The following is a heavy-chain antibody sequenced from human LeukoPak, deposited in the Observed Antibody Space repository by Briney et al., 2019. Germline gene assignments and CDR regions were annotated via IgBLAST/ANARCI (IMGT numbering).Heavy chain of an antibody. CDR2: ISSDGSGT. D-gene: IGHD4-17*01. Sequence: QPGGSLRLSCAASGFTFSSYWMHWVRQAPGKGLVWVSRISSDGSGTRYADSVRGRFTISRDNSKNTLYLQMNSLRAEDTAVYYCARNQDYGVYNSVGAFDIWGQGTMVTVSS. V-gene: IGHV3-74*01. CDR1: GFTFSSYW. CDR3: ARNQDYGVYNSVGAFDI. J-gene: IGHJ3*02.